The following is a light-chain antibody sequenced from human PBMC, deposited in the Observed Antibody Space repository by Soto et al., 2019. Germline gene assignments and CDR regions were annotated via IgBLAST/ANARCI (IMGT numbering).Light chain of an antibody. CDR1: QGLRNE. Sequence: AIQMTKSPSFLSASVGDRVTIPCRASQGLRNELGWYKQQPGKAPKLLIYAATSLQSGVPSRLIGSGSGTYFTLSFSSLQPEDFADCYCRQEYNYPHTFGGGTKREIK. CDR2: AAT. CDR3: RQEYNYPHT. V-gene: IGKV1-6*01. J-gene: IGKJ4*01.